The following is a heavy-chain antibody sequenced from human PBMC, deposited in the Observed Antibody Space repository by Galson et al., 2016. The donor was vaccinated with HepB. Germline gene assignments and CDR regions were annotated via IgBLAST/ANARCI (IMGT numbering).Heavy chain of an antibody. J-gene: IGHJ6*02. Sequence: SLRLSCAASGFTFSSYGMHWVRQAPGKGLEWVAVISYDGSNKYYADSAKGRFTISRDNSKNTLYLQMNSLRAEDTAMYYCAKDSSSGWPPYYDYGMDVWGQGTTVTVSS. CDR3: AKDSSSGWPPYYDYGMDV. CDR2: ISYDGSNK. D-gene: IGHD6-19*01. V-gene: IGHV3-30*18. CDR1: GFTFSSYG.